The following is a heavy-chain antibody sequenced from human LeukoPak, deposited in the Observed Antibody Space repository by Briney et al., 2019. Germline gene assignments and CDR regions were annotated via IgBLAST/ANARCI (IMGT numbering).Heavy chain of an antibody. V-gene: IGHV7-4-1*02. CDR3: ARVGLSRWLQPTPNQYYFDY. J-gene: IGHJ4*02. CDR1: GYTFTGYF. D-gene: IGHD5-24*01. Sequence: ASVRVSCKASGYTFTGYFMHWVRQAPGQGLEWMGWINTNPGNPTYAQGFQGRFVFSLDTSVSTAYLQISSLKAEDTAVYYCARVGLSRWLQPTPNQYYFDYWGQGTLVTVSS. CDR2: INTNPGNP.